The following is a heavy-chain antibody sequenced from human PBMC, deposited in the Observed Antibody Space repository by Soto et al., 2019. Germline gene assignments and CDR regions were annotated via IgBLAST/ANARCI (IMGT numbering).Heavy chain of an antibody. CDR3: ARDGYYDSSGYYPRPSDY. J-gene: IGHJ4*02. V-gene: IGHV1-69*13. D-gene: IGHD3-22*01. CDR1: GGTFSSYA. Sequence: SVKVSCKASGGTFSSYAISWVRQAPGQGLEWMGGIIPIFGTANYAQKFQGRVTITADESTSTAYMELSSLRSEDTAVYYCARDGYYDSSGYYPRPSDYWGQGTLVTVSS. CDR2: IIPIFGTA.